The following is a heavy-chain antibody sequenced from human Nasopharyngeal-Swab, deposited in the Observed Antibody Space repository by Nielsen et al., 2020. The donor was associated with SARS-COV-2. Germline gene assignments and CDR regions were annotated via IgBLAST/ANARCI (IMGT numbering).Heavy chain of an antibody. Sequence: GGSLRLSCAASGFTFSSYWMSWVRQAPGKGLEWVANIKQDGSEKYYVDSVKGRFTISRDNAKNSLYPQMNSLRAEDTAVYYCAREWRERGLGSSGSRPQANAFDIWGQGTMVTVSS. D-gene: IGHD1-26*01. J-gene: IGHJ3*02. CDR1: GFTFSSYW. CDR2: IKQDGSEK. V-gene: IGHV3-7*01. CDR3: AREWRERGLGSSGSRPQANAFDI.